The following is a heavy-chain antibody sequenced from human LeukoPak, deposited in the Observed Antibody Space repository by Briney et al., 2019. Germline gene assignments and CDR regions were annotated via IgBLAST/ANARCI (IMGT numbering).Heavy chain of an antibody. Sequence: PGGSLRLSCAASGFIVSSNHMSWVRQAPGKGLEWVSMTYSGDTTYYADSVKGRFTVSRDNSKNTLYLQMNSLRAEDTAVYYCARGRPYDYAWGYYLPFDYLGQGTLVTVSS. J-gene: IGHJ4*02. V-gene: IGHV3-53*01. CDR3: ARGRPYDYAWGYYLPFDY. D-gene: IGHD3-16*02. CDR2: TYSGDTT. CDR1: GFIVSSNH.